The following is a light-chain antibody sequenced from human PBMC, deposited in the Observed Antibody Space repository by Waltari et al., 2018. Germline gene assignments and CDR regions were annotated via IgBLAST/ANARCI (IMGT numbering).Light chain of an antibody. CDR1: RSNIGTSA. J-gene: IGLJ3*02. CDR2: SNI. V-gene: IGLV1-44*01. Sequence: QSVLTQPPSRSGTPGQRVTISCSGSRSNIGTSAVNWYQHVPGMAPKLLISSNIQRPSGVPDRFSGSKSGTSASLAISGLQSEDEALYSCATWDVMLTGWVFGGGTKLTVL. CDR3: ATWDVMLTGWV.